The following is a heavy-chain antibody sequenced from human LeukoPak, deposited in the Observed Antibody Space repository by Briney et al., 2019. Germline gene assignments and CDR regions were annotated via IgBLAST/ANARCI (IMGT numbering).Heavy chain of an antibody. J-gene: IGHJ4*02. D-gene: IGHD2-2*01. CDR1: GFTFSSYS. CDR2: ISGSGGST. Sequence: GGSLRLSCAASGFTFSSYSMNWVRQAPGKGLEWVSAISGSGGSTYYADSVKGRFTISRDNSKNTLYLQMNSLRAEDTAVYYCAKDVMKGCSSTSCYFVWGQGTLVTVSS. V-gene: IGHV3-23*01. CDR3: AKDVMKGCSSTSCYFV.